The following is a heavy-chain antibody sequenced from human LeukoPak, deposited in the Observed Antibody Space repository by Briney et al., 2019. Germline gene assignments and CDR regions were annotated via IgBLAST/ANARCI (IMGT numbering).Heavy chain of an antibody. V-gene: IGHV1-2*02. D-gene: IGHD3-10*01. CDR2: INPNSGGT. CDR3: ARGGGLWFGEGFRYMDV. Sequence: ASVKVSCKASGYTFTGYYMHWVRQAPGQGLEWMGWINPNSGGTNYAQKFQGRATMTRDTSISTAYMELSRLRSDDTAVYYCARGGGLWFGEGFRYMDVWGKGTTVTVSS. J-gene: IGHJ6*03. CDR1: GYTFTGYY.